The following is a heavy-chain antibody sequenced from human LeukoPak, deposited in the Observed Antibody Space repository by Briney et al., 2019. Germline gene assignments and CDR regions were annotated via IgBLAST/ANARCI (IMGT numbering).Heavy chain of an antibody. V-gene: IGHV3-33*08. CDR3: AREGHRTFDY. D-gene: IGHD2-21*01. J-gene: IGHJ4*02. Sequence: GGSLRLSCAASGFTFSDSWMSWVRQAPGKGLEWVAVIWYDGSNKYYADSVKGRFTISRDNSKNTLYLQMNSLRAEDTAVYYCAREGHRTFDYWGQGTLVTVSS. CDR2: IWYDGSNK. CDR1: GFTFSDSW.